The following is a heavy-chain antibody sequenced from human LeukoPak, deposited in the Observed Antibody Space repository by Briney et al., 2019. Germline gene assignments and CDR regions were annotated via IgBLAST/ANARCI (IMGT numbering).Heavy chain of an antibody. J-gene: IGHJ3*02. Sequence: TSETLSLTCAVYGGSFSGYYWSWIRQPPGKGLEWIGEINHSGSTNYNPSPKSRVTISVDTSKNQFSLKLSSVTAADTAVYYCARDQSGYSSGWYYAFDIWGQGTMVTVSS. CDR2: INHSGST. CDR1: GGSFSGYY. D-gene: IGHD6-19*01. V-gene: IGHV4-34*01. CDR3: ARDQSGYSSGWYYAFDI.